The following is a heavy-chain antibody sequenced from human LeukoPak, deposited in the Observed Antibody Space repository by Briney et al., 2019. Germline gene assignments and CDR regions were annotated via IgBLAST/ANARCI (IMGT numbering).Heavy chain of an antibody. V-gene: IGHV4-4*02. CDR3: ARETGFVWGSYRQTNYFDY. CDR2: IYHSGST. CDR1: GGSISSSNW. J-gene: IGHJ4*02. Sequence: SETLSLTCAVSGGSISSSNWWSWVRQPPGKGLEWIGEIYHSGSTNYNPSLKSRVTISVDKSKNQFSLKLSSVTAADTAVYYCARETGFVWGSYRQTNYFDYWGQGTLVTVSS. D-gene: IGHD3-16*02.